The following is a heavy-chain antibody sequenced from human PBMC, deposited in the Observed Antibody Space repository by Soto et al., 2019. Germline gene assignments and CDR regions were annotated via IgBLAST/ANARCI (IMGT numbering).Heavy chain of an antibody. Sequence: GGSLILSCAASGFTFSSYAMSWVRQAPGKGLEWVSAISGSGGSTYYADSVKGRFTISRDNSKNTLYLQMNSLRAEDTAVYYCAKGQTVYDSSGYPYYFDYWGQGTLVTVSS. D-gene: IGHD3-22*01. J-gene: IGHJ4*02. CDR1: GFTFSSYA. CDR3: AKGQTVYDSSGYPYYFDY. V-gene: IGHV3-23*01. CDR2: ISGSGGST.